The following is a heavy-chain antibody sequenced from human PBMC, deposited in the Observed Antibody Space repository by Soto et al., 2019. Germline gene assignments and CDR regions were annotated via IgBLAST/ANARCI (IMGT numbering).Heavy chain of an antibody. Sequence: QVQLVESGGGVVQPGRSLXXSXXXXXXXXXSYXMXXXXQAPXKGLEWVAVISYDGSNKYYADSVKGRFTISRDNSKNTLYLQMNSLRAEDTAVYYCAKIPGDLGDYWGQGTLVTVSS. J-gene: IGHJ4*02. V-gene: IGHV3-30*18. CDR3: AKIPGDLGDY. D-gene: IGHD7-27*01. CDR1: XXXXXSYX. CDR2: ISYDGSNK.